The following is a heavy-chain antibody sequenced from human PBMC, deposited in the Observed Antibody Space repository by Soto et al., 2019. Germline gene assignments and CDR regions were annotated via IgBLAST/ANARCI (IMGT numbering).Heavy chain of an antibody. J-gene: IGHJ3*02. CDR3: ARLPVLDAFDI. CDR1: GGTFSSYT. D-gene: IGHD5-18*01. V-gene: IGHV1-69*02. Sequence: SVKVSCKASGGTFSSYTISWVRQAPGQGLEWMGRIIPILGIANYAQKFQGRVTITADKSTSTAYMELSSLRSEDTAVYYCARLPVLDAFDIWGQGTMVTVSS. CDR2: IIPILGIA.